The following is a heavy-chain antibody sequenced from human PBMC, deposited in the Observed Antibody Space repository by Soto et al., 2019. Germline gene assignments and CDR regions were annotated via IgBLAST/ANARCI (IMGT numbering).Heavy chain of an antibody. V-gene: IGHV3-15*01. CDR1: GFTFTNAW. CDR2: IKSNSDGGTT. Sequence: GGSLRLSCVASGFTFTNAWMSWVRQAPGKGLEWVGRIKSNSDGGTTDYAAPVKGRFTISRDDSKNTLYLQMNSLRIEDTAVYYCTTGGAQIVLVTHWGHGTLVTV. CDR3: TTGGAQIVLVTH. J-gene: IGHJ4*01. D-gene: IGHD2-21*02.